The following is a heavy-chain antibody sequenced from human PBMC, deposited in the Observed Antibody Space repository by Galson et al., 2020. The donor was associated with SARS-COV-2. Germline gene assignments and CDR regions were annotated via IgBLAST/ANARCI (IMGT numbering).Heavy chain of an antibody. V-gene: IGHV4-31*03. CDR1: GGSISSGGYY. Sequence: SETLSLTCTVSGGSISSGGYYWSWIRQHPGKGLEWIGYIYYSGSTYYNPPLKSRVTISVDTSKNQFSLKLSSVTAADTAVYYCARVSTRVPYYYYMDVWGKGTTVTVSS. D-gene: IGHD3-10*01. CDR3: ARVSTRVPYYYYMDV. J-gene: IGHJ6*03. CDR2: IYYSGST.